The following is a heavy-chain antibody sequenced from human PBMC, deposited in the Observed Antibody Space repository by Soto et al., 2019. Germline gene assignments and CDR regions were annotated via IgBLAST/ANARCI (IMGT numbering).Heavy chain of an antibody. D-gene: IGHD5-12*01. V-gene: IGHV1-46*01. CDR2: INPSGGST. CDR1: GYTFTSYY. J-gene: IGHJ4*02. Sequence: ASVKVSCKASGYTFTSYYMHWVRQAPGQGLEWMGIINPSGGSTSYAQKFQGRVTMTRDTSTSTVYMELGSLRSEDTAVYYCARDLSGYDCLIDNWGQGGLVTVSS. CDR3: ARDLSGYDCLIDN.